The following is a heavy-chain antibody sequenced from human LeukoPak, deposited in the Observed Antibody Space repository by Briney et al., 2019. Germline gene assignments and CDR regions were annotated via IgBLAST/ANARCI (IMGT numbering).Heavy chain of an antibody. D-gene: IGHD3-3*01. CDR1: GGSISSSRYY. J-gene: IGHJ3*02. Sequence: SETLSLTCTVSGGSISSSRYYWGWIRQPPGKGLEWIGSIYYSGSTYYNPSLKSRVTISVDTSKNPFALKLSSGTAADTAVYYCARSLSSVTYYDFWSGLLPFDIWGQGTMVTVSS. V-gene: IGHV4-39*01. CDR2: IYYSGST. CDR3: ARSLSSVTYYDFWSGLLPFDI.